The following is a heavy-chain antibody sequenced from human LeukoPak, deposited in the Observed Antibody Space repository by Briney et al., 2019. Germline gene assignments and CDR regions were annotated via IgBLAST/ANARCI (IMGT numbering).Heavy chain of an antibody. CDR2: MNPNSGNT. V-gene: IGHV1-8*02. Sequence: ASVKVSCKASGYAFTSYGISWVRQAPGQGLEWMGWMNPNSGNTGYAQKFQGRVTMTRNTSISTAYMELSSLRSEDTAVYYCARGYCSGGSCHAYASDIWGQGTMVTVSS. CDR1: GYAFTSYG. D-gene: IGHD2-15*01. CDR3: ARGYCSGGSCHAYASDI. J-gene: IGHJ3*02.